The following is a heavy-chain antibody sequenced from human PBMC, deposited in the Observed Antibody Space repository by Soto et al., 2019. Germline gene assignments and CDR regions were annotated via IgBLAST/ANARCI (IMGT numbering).Heavy chain of an antibody. D-gene: IGHD3-10*01. CDR1: SFRSSDYS. V-gene: IGHV3-21*01. Sequence: GRSLRHSCSSSSFRSSDYSMNLVLQPPFKGLGCVSSISSSSSNINYADSVKGRFSISRDNAKKLLFLQMNSLRVEDTAVYFCARHPPWHPDYGSTNRAFDIWGQGTMVTVSS. CDR2: ISSSSSNI. CDR3: ARHPPWHPDYGSTNRAFDI. J-gene: IGHJ3*02.